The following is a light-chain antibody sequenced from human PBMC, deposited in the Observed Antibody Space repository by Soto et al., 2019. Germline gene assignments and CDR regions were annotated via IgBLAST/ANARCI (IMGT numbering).Light chain of an antibody. CDR2: DVS. V-gene: IGLV2-14*03. Sequence: QSVLTQPASVSGSPGQSVAMSCTGTSSDVGGYNYVTWYQQHPGKAPKLMIYDVSNRPSGVSGRFSGSKSGNTASLTISGLQAEDEGDYYCNSYTSSSTYVFGTGTKVTVL. CDR1: SSDVGGYNY. CDR3: NSYTSSSTYV. J-gene: IGLJ1*01.